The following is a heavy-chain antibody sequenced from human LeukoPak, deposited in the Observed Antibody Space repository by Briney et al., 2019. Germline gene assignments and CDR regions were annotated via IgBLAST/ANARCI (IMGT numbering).Heavy chain of an antibody. J-gene: IGHJ4*02. D-gene: IGHD2-21*02. CDR1: GGSISSYY. V-gene: IGHV4-59*01. CDR2: IYYSGST. CDR3: ASAPRGGMVTQFDY. Sequence: SETLSLTCTVSGGSISSYYWSWIRQPPGKGLEWIGYIYYSGSTNYNPSLKSRVTMSVDTSKNQFSLKLTSVTAADTAVYYCASAPRGGMVTQFDYWGQGTLVTVSS.